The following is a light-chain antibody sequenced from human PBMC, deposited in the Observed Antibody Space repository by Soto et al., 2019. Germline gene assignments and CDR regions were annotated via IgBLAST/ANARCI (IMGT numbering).Light chain of an antibody. CDR2: DNS. CDR3: QSYDSSRSGGV. Sequence: QSVLTQPPSVSGAPGQRVTISCTGTSSNIGAGYDLHWFQQLPGTAPKLLIYDNSNRPSGVPDRFSVSKSGTSASLAITGLQTEDEADYYCQSYDSSRSGGVFGGGTKVTVL. V-gene: IGLV1-40*01. J-gene: IGLJ3*02. CDR1: SSNIGAGYD.